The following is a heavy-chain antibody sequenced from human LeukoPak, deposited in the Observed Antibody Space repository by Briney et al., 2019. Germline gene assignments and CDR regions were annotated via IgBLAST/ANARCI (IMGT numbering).Heavy chain of an antibody. V-gene: IGHV3-7*01. CDR1: GFTLSNYW. CDR2: IKGDGSDK. D-gene: IGHD3-10*01. Sequence: GGSLRLSCAASGFTLSNYWMSWVRQSPGKGLEWVANIKGDGSDKYYMDSVKGRFTISIDNAKNSLYPQMDSLRAEDTAVHYCAKPHQNFYTMVRGATDYYFDYWGQGTLVTVSS. J-gene: IGHJ4*02. CDR3: AKPHQNFYTMVRGATDYYFDY.